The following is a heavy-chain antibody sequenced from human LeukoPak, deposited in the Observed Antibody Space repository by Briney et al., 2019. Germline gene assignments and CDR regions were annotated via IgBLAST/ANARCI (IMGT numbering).Heavy chain of an antibody. CDR2: MNPNSGNT. D-gene: IGHD3-3*01. CDR1: GYTFTSYD. Sequence: ASVKVSCKASGYTFTSYDINWVRQATGQGLEWMGWMNPNSGNTGYAQKFQGRVTMTRNTSISTAYMELSSLRSEDTAVYYCARRRYYDFWSGYRDYYYYMDVWGKGTTVTVSS. J-gene: IGHJ6*03. CDR3: ARRRYYDFWSGYRDYYYYMDV. V-gene: IGHV1-8*01.